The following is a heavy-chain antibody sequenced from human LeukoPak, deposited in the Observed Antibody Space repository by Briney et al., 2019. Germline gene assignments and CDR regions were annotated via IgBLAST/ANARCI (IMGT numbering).Heavy chain of an antibody. J-gene: IGHJ6*03. CDR3: ARSIAVGGPQFAYYYYMDV. CDR2: IYRSGST. D-gene: IGHD6-13*01. CDR1: GGSISIYY. Sequence: PSETLSLTCTISGGSISIYYWSWIRQPAGKGLEWIGRIYRSGSTNYNPSLKSRVTISVDKSKKQFSLKLSSVAAADTGVYYCARSIAVGGPQFAYYYYMDVWGKGTTVTVSS. V-gene: IGHV4-4*07.